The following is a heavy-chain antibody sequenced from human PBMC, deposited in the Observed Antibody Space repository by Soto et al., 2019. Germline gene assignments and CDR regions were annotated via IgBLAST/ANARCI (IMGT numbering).Heavy chain of an antibody. J-gene: IGHJ4*02. CDR1: GFSLSTSGVG. Sequence: QITLKESGPPLVKPTQPLTLTCTFSGFSLSTSGVGVGWIRQPPGKALEWLALIYWDDDKRYSPSLKSRHTITKETTKNQVVLTMTNMDPVDTATYYCAHSVHILTGSRFDYWGQGTLVTVSS. V-gene: IGHV2-5*02. D-gene: IGHD3-9*01. CDR2: IYWDDDK. CDR3: AHSVHILTGSRFDY.